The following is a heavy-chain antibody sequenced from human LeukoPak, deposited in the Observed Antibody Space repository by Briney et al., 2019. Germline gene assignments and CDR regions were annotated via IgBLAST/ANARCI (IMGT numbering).Heavy chain of an antibody. CDR2: IYSGGST. V-gene: IGHV3-53*01. Sequence: GGSLRLSCAASGFTVSSNYMSWVRQAPGKGLEWVSVIYSGGSTYYADSVKGRFTISRGNSKNTLYLQMNSLRAEDTAVYYCARTDYGDYFSDYWGQGTLITVSS. CDR3: ARTDYGDYFSDY. D-gene: IGHD4-17*01. J-gene: IGHJ4*02. CDR1: GFTVSSNY.